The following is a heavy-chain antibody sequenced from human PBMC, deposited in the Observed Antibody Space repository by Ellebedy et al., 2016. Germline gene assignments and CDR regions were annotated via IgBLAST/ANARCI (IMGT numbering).Heavy chain of an antibody. J-gene: IGHJ4*02. Sequence: SETLSLXCTVSGYSISSGYYWGWIRQPPGKGLEWIGSIYHSGSTYYNPSLKSRVTISVDTSKNQFSLKLSSVTAADTAVYYCARNRYDFWSGYGGYFDYWGQGTLVTVSS. V-gene: IGHV4-38-2*02. CDR3: ARNRYDFWSGYGGYFDY. CDR2: IYHSGST. CDR1: GYSISSGYY. D-gene: IGHD3-3*01.